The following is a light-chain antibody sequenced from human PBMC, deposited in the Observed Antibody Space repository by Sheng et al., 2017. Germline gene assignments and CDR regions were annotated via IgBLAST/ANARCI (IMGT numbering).Light chain of an antibody. CDR3: QQYYSTLYT. J-gene: IGKJ2*01. Sequence: AIQLTQSPSSLSASVGDRVTITCRASQGISSALAWYQHKPGKAPKLLIYDASTLESGVPSRFSGSGSGTDFTLTISSLQPEDFATYYCQQYYSTLYTFGQGTKLEIK. V-gene: IGKV1-13*02. CDR1: QGISSA. CDR2: DAS.